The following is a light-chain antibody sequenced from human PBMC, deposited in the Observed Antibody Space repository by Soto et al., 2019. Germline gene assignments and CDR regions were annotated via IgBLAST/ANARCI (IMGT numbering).Light chain of an antibody. Sequence: DIVMTQSPLSLPVTPGEPASISCRSSQSLLHSNGYNYLDWYLQKTGQSPQLLIYWGSNRASGVPDRFSGRGSGIDFTLKINRVEAEDVGVYFCMRGLQSPPRFGPGTEVEIK. CDR2: WGS. CDR1: QSLLHSNGYNY. V-gene: IGKV2-28*01. J-gene: IGKJ1*01. CDR3: MRGLQSPPR.